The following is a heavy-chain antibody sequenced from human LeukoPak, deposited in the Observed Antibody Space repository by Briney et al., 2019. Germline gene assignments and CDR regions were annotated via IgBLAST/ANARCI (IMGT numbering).Heavy chain of an antibody. CDR2: IKQGGSEK. Sequence: GGSLRLSCAASGFTFSSYWMSWVRQAPGKGLEWVANIKQGGSEKYYVDSVKGRFTISRDNAKNSLYLQMNSLRAEDTAVYYCARDCGYDTFDYWGQGTLVTVSS. CDR1: GFTFSSYW. D-gene: IGHD5-12*01. J-gene: IGHJ4*02. V-gene: IGHV3-7*01. CDR3: ARDCGYDTFDY.